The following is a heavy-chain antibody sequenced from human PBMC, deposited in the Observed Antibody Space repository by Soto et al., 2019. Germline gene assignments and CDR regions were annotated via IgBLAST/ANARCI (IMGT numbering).Heavy chain of an antibody. CDR3: ARSWELRRLVAS. J-gene: IGHJ4*02. Sequence: QVQLQESGPGLVKPSGTLSLTCAVSGASIISENWWTWVRQSPGKGLEWIGEIHHTGSTTYNPCLDSRVTMSVDKSKNHFSLILSSVTAADTALYYCARSWELRRLVASWGQGPLVTVSS. D-gene: IGHD1-26*01. CDR2: IHHTGST. V-gene: IGHV4-4*02. CDR1: GASIISENW.